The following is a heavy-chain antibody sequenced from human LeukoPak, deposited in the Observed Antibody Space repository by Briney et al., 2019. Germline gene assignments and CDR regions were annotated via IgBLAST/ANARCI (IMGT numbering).Heavy chain of an antibody. CDR2: ISSSSSYI. CDR3: ARGEDSSGYHFDY. Sequence: GGSLRLSCAASGFTFSSYSMNWVRQAPGKGLEWVSFISSSSSYIYYADSVKGRFTISRDNAKNSLYLQMNSLRAEDTAVYYCARGEDSSGYHFDYWGQGTLVTVSS. CDR1: GFTFSSYS. V-gene: IGHV3-21*01. D-gene: IGHD3-22*01. J-gene: IGHJ4*02.